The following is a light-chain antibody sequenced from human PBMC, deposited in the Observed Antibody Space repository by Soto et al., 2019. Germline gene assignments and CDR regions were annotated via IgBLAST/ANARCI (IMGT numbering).Light chain of an antibody. CDR2: GAS. V-gene: IGKV3-15*01. Sequence: EIVMTQSPATLSVSPGERATLSCRASQSVSSNLAWYQQKPGQAPRLLIYGASTRATGIPARFSGSGSGTEFTLTISSLQFEDFAVYYCQQYNNWPPGFGQGTKVEIK. CDR1: QSVSSN. CDR3: QQYNNWPPG. J-gene: IGKJ1*01.